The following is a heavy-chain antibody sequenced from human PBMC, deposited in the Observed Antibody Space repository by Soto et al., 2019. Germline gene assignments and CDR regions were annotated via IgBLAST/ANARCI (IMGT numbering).Heavy chain of an antibody. CDR3: ARGRDSFDY. V-gene: IGHV3-72*01. Sequence: EVQLVESGGGLVQPGGSLRLSCAASGFTFSDHYMDWVRQAPGKGLEWVSRTRNKVNSYSTVYAASVKGRFTISRDESQNSLYLQMNSLKTEDTAVYYCARGRDSFDYWGQGTLVTVSS. CDR2: TRNKVNSYST. J-gene: IGHJ4*02. CDR1: GFTFSDHY.